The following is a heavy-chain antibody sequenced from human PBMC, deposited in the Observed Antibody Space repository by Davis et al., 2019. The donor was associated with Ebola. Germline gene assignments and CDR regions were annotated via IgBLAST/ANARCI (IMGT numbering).Heavy chain of an antibody. CDR3: ATKAPSAARPGYYYGMDV. Sequence: GGSLRLSCAASGFTFSSYAMSWVRQAPGKGLEWVSAISGSGGSTYYADSVKGRFTISRDNSKNTLYLQMNSLRAEDTAVYYCATKAPSAARPGYYYGMDVWGQGTTVTVSS. D-gene: IGHD6-6*01. V-gene: IGHV3-23*01. CDR1: GFTFSSYA. CDR2: ISGSGGST. J-gene: IGHJ6*02.